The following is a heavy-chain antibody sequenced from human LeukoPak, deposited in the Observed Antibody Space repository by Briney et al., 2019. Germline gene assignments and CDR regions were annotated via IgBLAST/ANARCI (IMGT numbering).Heavy chain of an antibody. D-gene: IGHD2-2*02. V-gene: IGHV1-46*01. J-gene: IGHJ3*02. CDR2: INPSGGST. CDR3: VRGEGFYCSSTSCYIGRGAFDI. CDR1: GYTFTSYY. Sequence: ASVKVSCKASGYTFTSYYMHWVRQAPGQGLEWMGIINPSGGSTSYAQKFQGRVTMTRDTSTSTVYMELSSLRSEDTAVYYCVRGEGFYCSSTSCYIGRGAFDIWGQGTMVTVSS.